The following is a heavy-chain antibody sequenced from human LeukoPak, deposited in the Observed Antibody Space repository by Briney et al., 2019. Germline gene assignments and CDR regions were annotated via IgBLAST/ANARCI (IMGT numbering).Heavy chain of an antibody. CDR1: GYTFSNYH. J-gene: IGHJ4*02. V-gene: IGHV1-46*01. Sequence: GASVKVSCKASGYTFSNYHMHWVRQAPGQGLEWVGIINPRGDGTSYAQKFQGRVTVTRDTSTSTLYMGLSSLRSEDTAVYYCAREVRTGVGATDYWGQGTLVTVSS. CDR2: INPRGDGT. D-gene: IGHD1-26*01. CDR3: AREVRTGVGATDY.